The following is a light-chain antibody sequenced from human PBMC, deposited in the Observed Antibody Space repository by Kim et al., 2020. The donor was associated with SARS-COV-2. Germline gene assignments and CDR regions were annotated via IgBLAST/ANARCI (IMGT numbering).Light chain of an antibody. Sequence: SVGDTVPITCRASQDIRNDLGWYQRSPGRAPMRLIYGPSRLQGGVPSRFSGSRSGTEFTLTISSLQPEEFGTYFCLQHNTYPIAFGQGKRLEI. V-gene: IGKV1-17*01. CDR2: GPS. CDR3: LQHNTYPIA. J-gene: IGKJ5*01. CDR1: QDIRND.